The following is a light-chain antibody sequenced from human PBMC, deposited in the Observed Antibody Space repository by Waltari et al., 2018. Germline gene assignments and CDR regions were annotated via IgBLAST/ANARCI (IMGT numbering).Light chain of an antibody. J-gene: IGLJ1*01. CDR1: HTDVGASNY. CDR2: DVS. CDR3: GSYTTSNTHV. V-gene: IGLV2-14*01. Sequence: QSALTQSASVSGSPGQSITISCTGSHTDVGASNYVSWYHQHPGKVPKVVIFDVSSRPSGVSHRFSASKSGNTASLAISGLEPEDEADYYCGSYTTSNTHVFGTGTRVSVL.